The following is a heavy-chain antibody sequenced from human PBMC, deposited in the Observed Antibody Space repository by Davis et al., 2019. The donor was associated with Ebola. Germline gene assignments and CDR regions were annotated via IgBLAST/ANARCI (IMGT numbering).Heavy chain of an antibody. J-gene: IGHJ3*02. Sequence: GESLKISCQASGYSFTDYWIAWVRQMPGKGLECMGIIYPGDSDARYSPSFQGHVTISADKSISTAYLQWSSLKASDTAMYYCARHPGGIVVVPAAIYAFDIWGQGTMVTVSS. CDR2: IYPGDSDA. D-gene: IGHD2-2*02. CDR1: GYSFTDYW. CDR3: ARHPGGIVVVPAAIYAFDI. V-gene: IGHV5-51*01.